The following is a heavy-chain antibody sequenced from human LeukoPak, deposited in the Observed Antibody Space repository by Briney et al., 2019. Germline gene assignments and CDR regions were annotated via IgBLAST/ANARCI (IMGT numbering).Heavy chain of an antibody. J-gene: IGHJ4*02. D-gene: IGHD6-13*01. V-gene: IGHV3-23*01. Sequence: PGGSLRLSCAASGFTFSSYAMSWVRQAPGKGLEWVSTITTSDGNTYYADSVKGRFTISRDNSKNTLFLQMNSLRAEDTAVYYCARGGYSSSWYHFDYWGQGTLVTASS. CDR1: GFTFSSYA. CDR2: ITTSDGNT. CDR3: ARGGYSSSWYHFDY.